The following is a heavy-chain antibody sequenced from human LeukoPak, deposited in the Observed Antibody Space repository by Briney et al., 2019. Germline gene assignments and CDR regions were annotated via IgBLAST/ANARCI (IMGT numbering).Heavy chain of an antibody. CDR1: GGSISSYY. CDR3: ARLPFNGYSSLAGYFDL. Sequence: PSETLSLTCTVSGGSISSYYWSWIRQPPGKGLEWIGYIYTSGSTNYNPSLKSRVTISVDTSKNQFSLKLSSVTAADTAVYYCARLPFNGYSSLAGYFDLWGRGTLVTVSS. V-gene: IGHV4-4*09. D-gene: IGHD6-13*01. J-gene: IGHJ2*01. CDR2: IYTSGST.